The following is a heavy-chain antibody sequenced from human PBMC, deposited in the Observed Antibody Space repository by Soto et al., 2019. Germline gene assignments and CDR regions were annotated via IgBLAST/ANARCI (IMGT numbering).Heavy chain of an antibody. CDR3: AGRVGATNYGMDV. V-gene: IGHV3-53*01. D-gene: IGHD1-26*01. J-gene: IGHJ6*02. CDR2: IYSGGST. CDR1: EFTVSSNY. Sequence: PGGSLRLSCAASEFTVSSNYMNWVRQAPGKGLECVSTIYSGGSTYYADSVKGRFTISGDNSKNTLYLQMNNLRAEDTAVYYCAGRVGATNYGMDVWGQGTTVTVSS.